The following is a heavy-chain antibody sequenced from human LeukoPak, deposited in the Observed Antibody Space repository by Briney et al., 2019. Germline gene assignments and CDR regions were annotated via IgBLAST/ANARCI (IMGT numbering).Heavy chain of an antibody. J-gene: IGHJ6*03. CDR3: ASMSCSSTSCYPYYYYMDV. V-gene: IGHV3-11*04. CDR2: ISSSGSTI. Sequence: PGGSLRLSCAASGFTFSDYYMSWIRQAPGKGLEWVSYISSSGSTIYYADSVKGRFTISMDNAKNSLYLQMNSLRAEDTAVYYCASMSCSSTSCYPYYYYMDVWGKGTTVTVSS. D-gene: IGHD2-2*01. CDR1: GFTFSDYY.